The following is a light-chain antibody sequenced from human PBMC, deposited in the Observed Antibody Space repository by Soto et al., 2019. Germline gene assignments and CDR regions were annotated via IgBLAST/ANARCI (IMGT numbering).Light chain of an antibody. CDR2: KAS. Sequence: DIQMTQSPSTVSASVGDRVTITCRASQSINSWLAWYQQKPGKAPKLLIYKASSLESGVPSRFSGSGSGTEFTLTISSLQPDDFATYYCQQYHTYPCTFGQGTKVDIK. CDR1: QSINSW. V-gene: IGKV1-5*03. CDR3: QQYHTYPCT. J-gene: IGKJ1*01.